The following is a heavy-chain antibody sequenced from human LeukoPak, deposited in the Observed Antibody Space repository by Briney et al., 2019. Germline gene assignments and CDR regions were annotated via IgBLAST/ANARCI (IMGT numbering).Heavy chain of an antibody. CDR2: ISGSNDNR. D-gene: IGHD6-13*01. V-gene: IGHV1-18*01. J-gene: IGHJ3*02. CDR1: GYTFKSYG. Sequence: ASVKVSCKASGYTFKSYGLSWVRQAPGQGLEWMGWISGSNDNRHYAQKLQGRVTMTTDTSTSTAYMELRSLRSDDTAVYYCARRSSDDAFDIWSQGTMVAVSS. CDR3: ARRSSDDAFDI.